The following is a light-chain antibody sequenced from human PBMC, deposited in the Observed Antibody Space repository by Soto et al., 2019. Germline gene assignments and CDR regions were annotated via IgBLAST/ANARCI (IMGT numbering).Light chain of an antibody. V-gene: IGLV2-14*01. CDR2: GVS. J-gene: IGLJ3*02. Sequence: QSVLTQPPSVSAAPGQKVTISCSGSSSNIGNNYVSWYQQLPGTASKLMIYGVSNRPSGVSNRFSGSKSGNTASLTISGLQAEDEADYYCNSYTSSSTWVFGGGTKLTVL. CDR1: SSNIGNNY. CDR3: NSYTSSSTWV.